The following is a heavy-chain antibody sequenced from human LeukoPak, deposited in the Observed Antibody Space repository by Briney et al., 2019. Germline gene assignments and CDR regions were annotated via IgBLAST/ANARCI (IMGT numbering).Heavy chain of an antibody. V-gene: IGHV3-23*01. CDR1: GFTFNIYA. Sequence: GGSLRLSCAASGFTFNIYAMIWVRQAPGKGLEWVSVSSGSGGSTYYADSGKGRFTISRDHSNNASYLQMNSMRAEETAVYYCAKLSGDYYYYGMDVWGQGTTVTVSS. CDR3: AKLSGDYYYYGMDV. D-gene: IGHD3-3*01. J-gene: IGHJ6*02. CDR2: SSGSGGST.